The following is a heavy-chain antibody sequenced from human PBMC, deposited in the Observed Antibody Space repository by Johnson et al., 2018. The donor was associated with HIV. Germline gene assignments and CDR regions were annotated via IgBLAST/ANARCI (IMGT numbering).Heavy chain of an antibody. Sequence: VQLVESGGGLIQPGGSLRLSCAASGFTVSSHYMSWVRQSPGKGLEWLSVIYSGGATYYADSVQGLFTVSRDSSKKTLYLQMNSLRAEDTAMYYCARDTGGYCSGNSCFMGDAFYIWGQGTMVTVSS. CDR3: ARDTGGYCSGNSCFMGDAFYI. D-gene: IGHD2-15*01. CDR2: IYSGGAT. V-gene: IGHV3-53*01. J-gene: IGHJ3*02. CDR1: GFTVSSHY.